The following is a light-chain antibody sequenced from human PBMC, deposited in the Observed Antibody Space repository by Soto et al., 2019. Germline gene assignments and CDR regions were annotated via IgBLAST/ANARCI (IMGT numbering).Light chain of an antibody. CDR2: AAS. J-gene: IGKJ4*01. Sequence: EIQMTQSPSSLSASVGDRVIITCRASQGIRSELGWYQQKPGKAPKLLIYAASSLQSGVPSRFSGSGSGTEFILTISSLQPEDFATYYCLQHNSFPLTFGEGTKVENK. CDR3: LQHNSFPLT. CDR1: QGIRSE. V-gene: IGKV1-17*01.